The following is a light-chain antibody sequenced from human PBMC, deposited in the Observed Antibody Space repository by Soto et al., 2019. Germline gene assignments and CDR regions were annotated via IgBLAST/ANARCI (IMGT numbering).Light chain of an antibody. CDR1: QSVSNS. CDR3: QQYNNWPIT. J-gene: IGKJ5*01. Sequence: EIVMTQSPVTLSVSPGERATLSCRASQSVSNSLAWYQQKPGQAPRLLFYGASARATCIPASFSGSGSGTEFTLTISSLQSEDLAVYYCQQYNNWPITFGQGTRLEIK. CDR2: GAS. V-gene: IGKV3-15*01.